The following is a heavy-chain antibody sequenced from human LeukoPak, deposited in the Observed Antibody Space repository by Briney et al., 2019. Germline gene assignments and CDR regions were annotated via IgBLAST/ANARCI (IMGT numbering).Heavy chain of an antibody. J-gene: IGHJ4*02. CDR3: AKARYTAGWYTFDY. CDR1: GFTFSNYA. D-gene: IGHD6-19*01. CDR2: IRGSDGST. Sequence: PGGSLRLSCAASGFTFSNYAMSWVRHTPGKGLEWVSIIRGSDGSTYYADSVKGRFTTSRDSPKNTLYLEMNNLRAEDTALYYCAKARYTAGWYTFDYWGQGTQVTVSS. V-gene: IGHV3-23*01.